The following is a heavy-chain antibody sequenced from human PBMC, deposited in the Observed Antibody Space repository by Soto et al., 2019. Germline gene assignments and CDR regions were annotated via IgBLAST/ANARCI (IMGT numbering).Heavy chain of an antibody. CDR2: VSIGGST. V-gene: IGHV3-23*01. CDR3: AKRRGAGGHFDY. Sequence: GXSLMLSCAASGFTFSSYATGWVRQGPGKGLEWVAVVSIGGSTHYADSVRGRFTISRDNSKNTLSLQMNSLTAEDTAVYFCAKRRGAGGHFDYWGQGALVTVSS. D-gene: IGHD2-15*01. J-gene: IGHJ4*02. CDR1: GFTFSSYA.